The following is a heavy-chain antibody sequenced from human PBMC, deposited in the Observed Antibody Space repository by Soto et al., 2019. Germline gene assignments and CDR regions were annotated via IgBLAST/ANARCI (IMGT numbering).Heavy chain of an antibody. CDR2: IYYSGST. V-gene: IGHV4-39*01. CDR3: ARREGSGWKPFDY. CDR1: GVSISSSSYY. J-gene: IGHJ4*02. Sequence: QLQLQQSGPGLVMPSGTLSLTCTVSGVSISSSSYYWGWIRQPPGKGLEWIGSIYYSGSTYYNPSISRRAALSVDTSKNQFSLKLSSVTAADTAVYYCARREGSGWKPFDYWRLGTQVTVSS. D-gene: IGHD6-19*01.